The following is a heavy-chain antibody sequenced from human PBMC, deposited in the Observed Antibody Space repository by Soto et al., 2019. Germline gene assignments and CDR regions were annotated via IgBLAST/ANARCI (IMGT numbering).Heavy chain of an antibody. D-gene: IGHD6-19*01. J-gene: IGHJ3*02. CDR2: ISSSSSTI. CDR3: ARSLRGAVAGTADAFDI. Sequence: EVQLVESGGGLVQPGGSLRLSCAASGFTFSSYSMNWVRQAPGKGLEWVSYISSSSSTIYYADSVKGRFTISRDNAKNSLYLQMNSLRDAVTAVYYCARSLRGAVAGTADAFDIWGQGTMVTVSS. CDR1: GFTFSSYS. V-gene: IGHV3-48*02.